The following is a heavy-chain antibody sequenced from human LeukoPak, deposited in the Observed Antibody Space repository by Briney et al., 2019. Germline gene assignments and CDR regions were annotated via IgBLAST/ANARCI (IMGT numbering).Heavy chain of an antibody. V-gene: IGHV4-34*01. Sequence: PSETLSLTCAVYGGSFSGYYWSWIRQPPGKGLEWIGEINHSGSTNYNPSLKSRVTISVDTSKNQFSLKLSSVTAADTAVYYCARVSYDSSGYLRYWGQGTLVTVSS. CDR2: INHSGST. J-gene: IGHJ4*02. CDR1: GGSFSGYY. CDR3: ARVSYDSSGYLRY. D-gene: IGHD3-22*01.